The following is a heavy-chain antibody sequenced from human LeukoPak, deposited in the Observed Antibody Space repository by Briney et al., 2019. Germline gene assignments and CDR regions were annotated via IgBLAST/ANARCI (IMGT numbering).Heavy chain of an antibody. CDR1: GGTFSSYA. Sequence: ASVKVSCKASGGTFSSYAISWVRQAPGQGLEWMGWISAYNGNTNYAQKLQGRVTMTTDTSTSTAYMELRSLRSDDTAVYYCARAGVPAAKPQPFDYWGQGTLVTVSS. CDR3: ARAGVPAAKPQPFDY. J-gene: IGHJ4*02. CDR2: ISAYNGNT. D-gene: IGHD2-2*01. V-gene: IGHV1-18*01.